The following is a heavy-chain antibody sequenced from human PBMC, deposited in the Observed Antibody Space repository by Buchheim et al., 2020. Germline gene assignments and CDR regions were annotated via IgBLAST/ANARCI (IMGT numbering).Heavy chain of an antibody. V-gene: IGHV1-46*01. J-gene: IGHJ4*02. CDR1: GYTLSNYY. CDR3: ARDLWGDSNGYSFDY. D-gene: IGHD3-22*01. CDR2: INPSGGST. Sequence: QVQLVQSGAEVKKPGASVKVSCKASGYTLSNYYMHWVRQAPGQGLEWMGIINPSGGSTSYAQKFQGRVNMTRDTSTSTVYMELSSLRSEDTAVYYCARDLWGDSNGYSFDYWGQGTL.